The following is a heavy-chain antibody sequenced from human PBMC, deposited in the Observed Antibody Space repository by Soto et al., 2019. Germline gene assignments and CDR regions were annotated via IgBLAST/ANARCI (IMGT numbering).Heavy chain of an antibody. V-gene: IGHV4-61*01. D-gene: IGHD3-3*01. CDR3: ARLQFYDFWSGSDPLDV. CDR2: ISFTGST. Sequence: SETLSLTCAVSGASVSSGSYQWSWIRQSPGKGLEWIGFISFTGSTNSNPSLKSRVTFSVDASKNHFSLKLTSVTAADTALYFCARLQFYDFWSGSDPLDVWGPGTTVTVSS. CDR1: GASVSSGSYQ. J-gene: IGHJ6*02.